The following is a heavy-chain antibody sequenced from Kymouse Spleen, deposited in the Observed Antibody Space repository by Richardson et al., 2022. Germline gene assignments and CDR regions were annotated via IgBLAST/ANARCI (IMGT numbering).Heavy chain of an antibody. Sequence: QLQLQESGPGLVKPSETLSLTCTVSGGSISSSSYYWGWIRQPPGKGLEWIGSIYYSGSTYYNPSLKSRVTISVDTSKNQFSLKLSSVTAADTAVYYCARLITMVRGVIINSNWFDPWGQGTLVTVSS. CDR2: IYYSGST. CDR1: GGSISSSSYY. V-gene: IGHV4-39*01. CDR3: ARLITMVRGVIINSNWFDP. D-gene: IGHD3-10*01. J-gene: IGHJ5*02.